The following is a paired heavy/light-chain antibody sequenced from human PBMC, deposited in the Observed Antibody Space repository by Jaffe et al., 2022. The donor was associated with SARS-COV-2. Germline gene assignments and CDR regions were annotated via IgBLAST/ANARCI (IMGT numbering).Light chain of an antibody. J-gene: IGLJ3*02. CDR2: EVS. Sequence: QSALTQPPSASGSPGQSVTISCTGTSSDIDDYNYVSWYQQHPGEAPKLMIYEVSKRPSGVPDRFSGSKSGNTASLTVSGLQAEDEADYYCSSSAGSDNWVFGGGTKLTVL. CDR3: SSSAGSDNWV. CDR1: SSDIDDYNY. V-gene: IGLV2-8*01.
Heavy chain of an antibody. Sequence: QVQVVESGGGVVQPGRSLRLSCAASGFTFSRHGMHWVRQAPGKGLDWVAVISPDGNNRYYADSVKGRFTISRDNSKNTVSLQMNSLKPEDTAVYYCAKAGGKRFLPFDPWGQGTLVTVSS. CDR1: GFTFSRHG. J-gene: IGHJ5*02. CDR2: ISPDGNNR. CDR3: AKAGGKRFLPFDP. V-gene: IGHV3-30*18. D-gene: IGHD3-3*01.